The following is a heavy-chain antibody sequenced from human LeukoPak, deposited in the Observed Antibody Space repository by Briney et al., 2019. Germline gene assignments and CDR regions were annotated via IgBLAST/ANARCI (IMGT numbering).Heavy chain of an antibody. CDR2: INPNSGGT. CDR1: GYTFTSYD. CDR3: ARGGPRDAFDI. Sequence: ASVKVSCKASGYTFTSYDINWVRQATGQGLEWMGWINPNSGGTNYAQKFQGRVTMTRDTSISTAYMELSRLRSDDTAVYYCARGGPRDAFDIWGQGTMVTVSS. V-gene: IGHV1-2*02. J-gene: IGHJ3*02.